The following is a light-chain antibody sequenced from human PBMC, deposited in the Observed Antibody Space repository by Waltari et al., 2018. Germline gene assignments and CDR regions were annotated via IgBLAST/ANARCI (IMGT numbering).Light chain of an antibody. J-gene: IGKJ4*01. CDR3: QNRRNWPLLT. V-gene: IGKV3-11*01. Sequence: VLTQSPATLSVSPGERATLSCRASKYIGDYLAWYQQKPGQAPRLLMSEASNRATGVPDRFSASGSATDFTLPVSSLEPEDFAVYYCQNRRNWPLLTFGGGTKVEIK. CDR2: EAS. CDR1: KYIGDY.